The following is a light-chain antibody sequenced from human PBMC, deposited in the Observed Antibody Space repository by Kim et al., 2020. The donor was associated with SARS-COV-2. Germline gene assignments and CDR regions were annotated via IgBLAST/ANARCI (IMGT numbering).Light chain of an antibody. Sequence: SVSPGERATLSCRASQSVRINVAWYQQKPGQAPRLLLHGPSTRATGVPARFSGSGSGTEFTLTISSLQSEDFAVYYCQQYYDWPTFGQGTKVDIK. J-gene: IGKJ1*01. V-gene: IGKV3-15*01. CDR3: QQYYDWPT. CDR2: GPS. CDR1: QSVRIN.